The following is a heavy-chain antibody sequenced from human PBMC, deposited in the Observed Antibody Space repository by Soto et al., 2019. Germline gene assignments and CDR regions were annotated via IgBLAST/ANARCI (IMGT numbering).Heavy chain of an antibody. CDR3: AQDRGWGVVSPSHDY. J-gene: IGHJ4*02. CDR2: IRATGGQT. D-gene: IGHD2-21*01. V-gene: IGHV3-23*01. Sequence: EVQLLESGGAMVQPGGSLRLSCAASGFTFRNFVMSWVRQAPGKGLEWVSAIRATGGQTFYADSVKGRFTISRDNSKNMLYLKINSLRDEDTALYFCAQDRGWGVVSPSHDYWGQGTLVTVSS. CDR1: GFTFRNFV.